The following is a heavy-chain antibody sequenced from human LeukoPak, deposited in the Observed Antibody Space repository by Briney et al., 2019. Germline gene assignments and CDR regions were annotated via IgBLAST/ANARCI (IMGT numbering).Heavy chain of an antibody. CDR3: ARDRGRSGYENDAFDI. CDR2: IWYNGSRQ. J-gene: IGHJ3*02. Sequence: GGSLRLSCAASGFTFRTYAMHWVRQAPGKGLEWVAGIWYNGSRQYYADSVKGRFSISRDNSKNTLYLQINTLRAEDTAVYYCARDRGRSGYENDAFDIWGQGTRVTVSS. CDR1: GFTFRTYA. V-gene: IGHV3-33*01. D-gene: IGHD5-12*01.